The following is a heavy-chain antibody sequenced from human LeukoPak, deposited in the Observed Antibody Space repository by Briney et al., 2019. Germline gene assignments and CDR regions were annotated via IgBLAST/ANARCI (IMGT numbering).Heavy chain of an antibody. CDR3: ARHLPSGCSSTSCYNGLDY. CDR2: INHSGST. CDR1: GGSFSGYY. J-gene: IGHJ4*02. Sequence: SETLSLTCAVYGGSFSGYYWSWIRQPPGKGLEWIGEINHSGSTNYNPSLKSRVTISVDTSKNQFSLKLSSVTAADTAVYYCARHLPSGCSSTSCYNGLDYWGQGTLVTVSS. V-gene: IGHV4-34*01. D-gene: IGHD2-2*02.